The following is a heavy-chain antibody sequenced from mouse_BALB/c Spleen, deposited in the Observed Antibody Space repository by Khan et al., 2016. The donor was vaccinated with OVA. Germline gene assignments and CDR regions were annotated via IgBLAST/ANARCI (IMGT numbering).Heavy chain of an antibody. CDR3: ARDRIDY. CDR1: GYTFTSYW. CDR2: INPSSGYT. J-gene: IGHJ2*01. V-gene: IGHV1-7*01. Sequence: VQLVESGAELAKPGASVKMSCKASGYTFTSYWMHWVKQRPGQGLEWIGYINPSSGYTEYNQNFTDKATLTADKSSSTAYMQLSSLTSEDSAVYYCARDRIDYWGQGTTLTVSS.